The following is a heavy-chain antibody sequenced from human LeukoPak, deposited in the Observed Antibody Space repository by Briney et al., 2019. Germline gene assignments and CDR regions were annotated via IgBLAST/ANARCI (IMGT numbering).Heavy chain of an antibody. CDR3: ARGRSGSGIVVVPAARRFDP. V-gene: IGHV4-34*01. CDR2: INHSGST. CDR1: GGSISSGGYS. Sequence: PSETLSLTCVVSGGSISSGGYSWSWIRQPPGKGLEWIGEINHSGSTNYNPSLKSRVTISVDTYKNQFSLKLSSVTAADTAVYYCARGRSGSGIVVVPAARRFDPWGQGTLVTVSS. D-gene: IGHD2-2*01. J-gene: IGHJ5*02.